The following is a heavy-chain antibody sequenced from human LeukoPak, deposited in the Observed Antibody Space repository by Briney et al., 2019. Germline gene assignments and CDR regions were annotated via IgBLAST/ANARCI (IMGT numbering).Heavy chain of an antibody. J-gene: IGHJ4*02. D-gene: IGHD6-19*01. CDR1: GGSISTYY. V-gene: IGHV4-4*07. Sequence: TSETLSLTCTVSGGSISTYYWSWIRQPARKGLEWIGRMYTSGSTNYNPALKSRVTMSVDTSKNQFSLKLSSVTAADTAVYYCARAVAGFYFDYWGQGTLVTVSS. CDR3: ARAVAGFYFDY. CDR2: MYTSGST.